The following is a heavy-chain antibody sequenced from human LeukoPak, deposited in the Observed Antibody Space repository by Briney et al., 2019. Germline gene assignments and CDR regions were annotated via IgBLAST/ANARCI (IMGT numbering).Heavy chain of an antibody. CDR3: AKVLVVVVTATQYYFDY. V-gene: IGHV3-23*01. CDR1: GFTFSSYA. J-gene: IGHJ4*02. D-gene: IGHD2-21*02. Sequence: GGSLRLSCAASGFTFSSYAMSWVRQAPGKELEWVSAISGSGGSTYYADSVKGRFTISRDNSKNTLYLQMNSLRAEDTAVYYCAKVLVVVVTATQYYFDYWGQGTLVTVSS. CDR2: ISGSGGST.